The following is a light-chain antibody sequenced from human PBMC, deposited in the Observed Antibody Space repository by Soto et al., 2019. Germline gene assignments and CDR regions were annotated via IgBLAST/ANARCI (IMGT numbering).Light chain of an antibody. V-gene: IGLV2-23*01. J-gene: IGLJ1*01. CDR2: EGS. Sequence: QSVLAQPSSVSGSPGQSITISCTGTSTDVGGYNYVSWYQHHSGKAPKLMIYEGSKRPSGVSNRFSGSKSGNTASLTISGLQAEDEADYYCCSYAGSSTSFGTGTKVTVL. CDR1: STDVGGYNY. CDR3: CSYAGSSTS.